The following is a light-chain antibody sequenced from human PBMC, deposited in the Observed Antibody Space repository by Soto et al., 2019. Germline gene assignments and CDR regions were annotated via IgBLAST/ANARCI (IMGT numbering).Light chain of an antibody. J-gene: IGKJ1*01. Sequence: IQLTQSPSSLSASVGDRVTITCRASQGISSYLAWYQQKPGKAPKLLIYAASTLQSGVPSRFSGSGSGTDFTLTISSLQPEDFATYYCHHYTRAFGQGTKVDI. V-gene: IGKV1-9*01. CDR2: AAS. CDR3: HHYTRA. CDR1: QGISSY.